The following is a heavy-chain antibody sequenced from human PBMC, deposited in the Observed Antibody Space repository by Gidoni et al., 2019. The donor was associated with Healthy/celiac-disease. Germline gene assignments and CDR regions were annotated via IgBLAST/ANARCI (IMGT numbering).Heavy chain of an antibody. J-gene: IGHJ4*02. CDR2: INHSGST. D-gene: IGHD6-19*01. V-gene: IGHV4-34*01. Sequence: QVQLQQWGAGLLKPSETLSLTCAVYGGSFSGYYWSWIRQPPGKGLEWIGEINHSGSTNYNPSLKSRVTISVDTSKNQFSLKLSSVTAADTAVYYCARRYSSGWSPYWGQGTLVTVSS. CDR1: GGSFSGYY. CDR3: ARRYSSGWSPY.